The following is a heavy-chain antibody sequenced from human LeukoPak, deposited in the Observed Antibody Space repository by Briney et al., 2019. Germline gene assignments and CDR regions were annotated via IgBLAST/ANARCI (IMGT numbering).Heavy chain of an antibody. CDR1: GFTFSSYG. V-gene: IGHV3-30*03. J-gene: IGHJ4*02. Sequence: GGSLRLSCAASGFTFSSYGMHWVRQPPGKGLEWVAVISYDGSNKYYADSVKGRFTISRDNSKNTLYLQMNSLRAEDTAVYYCARDRGRIAVAGTDYWGQGTLVTVSS. D-gene: IGHD6-19*01. CDR2: ISYDGSNK. CDR3: ARDRGRIAVAGTDY.